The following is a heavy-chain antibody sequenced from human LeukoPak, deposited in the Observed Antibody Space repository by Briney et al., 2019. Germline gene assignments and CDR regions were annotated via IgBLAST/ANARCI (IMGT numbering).Heavy chain of an antibody. Sequence: ASVKVSCEASGYTFTSYGISWVRQAPGQGLEWMGWISAYNGNTNYAQKLQGRVTMTTDTSTSTAYMELSSLRSEDTAVYYCARNPNNRNYLFGWFDPWGQGTLVTVSS. J-gene: IGHJ5*02. CDR1: GYTFTSYG. V-gene: IGHV1-18*01. CDR3: ARNPNNRNYLFGWFDP. CDR2: ISAYNGNT. D-gene: IGHD1-7*01.